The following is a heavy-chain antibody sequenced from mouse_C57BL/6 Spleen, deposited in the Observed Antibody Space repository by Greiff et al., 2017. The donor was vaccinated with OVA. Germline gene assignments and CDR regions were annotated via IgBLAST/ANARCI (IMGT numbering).Heavy chain of an antibody. CDR1: GFNIKDDY. Sequence: EVQLQQSGAELVRPGASVKLSCTASGFNIKDDYMHWVKQRPEQGLEWIGWIDPENGDTEYASKFQGKATITADTSSNTAYLQLSSLTSEDTAVYYCTTGRHSNLYYFDYWGQGTTLTVSS. J-gene: IGHJ2*01. CDR2: IDPENGDT. D-gene: IGHD2-5*01. CDR3: TTGRHSNLYYFDY. V-gene: IGHV14-4*01.